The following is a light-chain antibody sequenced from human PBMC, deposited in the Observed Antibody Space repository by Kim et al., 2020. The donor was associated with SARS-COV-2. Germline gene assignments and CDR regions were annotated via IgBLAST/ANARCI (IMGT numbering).Light chain of an antibody. Sequence: LSPGESAPLPCRASQSLSNNYLAWYQHKPGQAPRLLIYGASSRGTGIPDRFTGSGSGTDFTLTISRLEPEDFAVYYCQHYGSSPTFGQGTKVDIK. J-gene: IGKJ1*01. CDR1: QSLSNNY. V-gene: IGKV3-20*01. CDR3: QHYGSSPT. CDR2: GAS.